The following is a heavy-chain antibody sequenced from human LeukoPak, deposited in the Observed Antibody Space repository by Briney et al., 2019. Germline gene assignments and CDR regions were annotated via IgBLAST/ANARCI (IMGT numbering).Heavy chain of an antibody. CDR3: AREIGTVSGRQPPYCFDY. D-gene: IGHD3-10*01. CDR1: GYTFTSYG. CDR2: ISAYNGNT. V-gene: IGHV1-18*01. J-gene: IGHJ4*02. Sequence: GASVKVSCKASGYTFTSYGISWVRQAPGQGLEWMGWISAYNGNTNYAQKLQGRVTMTTDTSTSTAYMELRSLRSDDTAVYYCAREIGTVSGRQPPYCFDYWGQGTLVTVSS.